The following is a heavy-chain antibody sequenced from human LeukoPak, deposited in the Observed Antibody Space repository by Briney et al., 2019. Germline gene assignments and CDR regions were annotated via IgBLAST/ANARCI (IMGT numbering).Heavy chain of an antibody. CDR1: GYTFTGHY. CDR2: INPNSGDT. V-gene: IGHV1-2*02. J-gene: IGHJ4*02. Sequence: ASVKVSCKASGYTFTGHYMHWVRQAPGQGLEWMGWINPNSGDTNYAQKFQGRVTMTRDTSISTAYMELSSLRSDDTAVYYCARDLPTYNNYGVYYFDYWGQRTLVTVSS. CDR3: ARDLPTYNNYGVYYFDY. D-gene: IGHD4-11*01.